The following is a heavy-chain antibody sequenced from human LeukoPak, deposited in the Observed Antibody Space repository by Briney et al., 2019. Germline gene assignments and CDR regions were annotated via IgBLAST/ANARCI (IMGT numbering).Heavy chain of an antibody. Sequence: GGSLRLSCAASGFTFSTYAMSWVRQAPGKGLEWVSAISGNAGSTYYADSVKGRFTISRDNSKNRMYLQMNSLRAEDTAVYYCAKDQLVAVGRIDYWGQGTLVTVSS. CDR2: ISGNAGST. CDR1: GFTFSTYA. V-gene: IGHV3-23*01. D-gene: IGHD2-15*01. CDR3: AKDQLVAVGRIDY. J-gene: IGHJ4*02.